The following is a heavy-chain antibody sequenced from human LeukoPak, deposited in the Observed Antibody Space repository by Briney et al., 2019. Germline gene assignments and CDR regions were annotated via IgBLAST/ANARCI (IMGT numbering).Heavy chain of an antibody. CDR3: ARHFTYYYDSSGYPRDAFDI. V-gene: IGHV4-59*08. CDR1: GGSISSYY. Sequence: SETLSLTCTVSGGSISSYYWSWIRQPPGKGLEWIGYIYYSGSTNYSPSLQSRVTISIDMSRNQFSLKLSSVTAADTALYYCARHFTYYYDSSGYPRDAFDIWGQGTTVTVSS. CDR2: IYYSGST. D-gene: IGHD3-22*01. J-gene: IGHJ3*02.